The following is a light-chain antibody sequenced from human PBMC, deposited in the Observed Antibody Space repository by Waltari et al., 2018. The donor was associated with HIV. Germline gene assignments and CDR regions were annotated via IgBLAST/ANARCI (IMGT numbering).Light chain of an antibody. CDR2: TTN. J-gene: IGLJ3*02. Sequence: QSVLTQPPSASGTPGRGVTISCSGSIPNIGSNTVNWYQQHPGTAPKLLIYTTNQRPSGVPDRFSGSKSGASASLAISGLQSDDEADYYCATWDDSLNGPVFGGGTKLTVL. CDR3: ATWDDSLNGPV. CDR1: IPNIGSNT. V-gene: IGLV1-44*01.